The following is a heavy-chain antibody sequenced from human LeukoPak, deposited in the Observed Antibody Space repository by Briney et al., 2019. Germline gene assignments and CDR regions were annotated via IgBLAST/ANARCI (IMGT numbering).Heavy chain of an antibody. J-gene: IGHJ4*02. D-gene: IGHD2-21*02. CDR3: ASFPAIVVVTARVGY. CDR2: IYSGGST. Sequence: GGSLRLSCAASGFTVSSNYMNWVRQAPGKGLEWVSVIYSGGSTYYADSVKGRFTISRDNSKNTLYLQMNSLRAEDTAVYYCASFPAIVVVTARVGYWGQGTLVTVSS. CDR1: GFTVSSNY. V-gene: IGHV3-53*01.